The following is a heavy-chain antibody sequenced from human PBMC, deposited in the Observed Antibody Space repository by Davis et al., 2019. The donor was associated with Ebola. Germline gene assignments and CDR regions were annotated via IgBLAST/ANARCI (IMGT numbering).Heavy chain of an antibody. CDR2: INPHNGNT. V-gene: IGHV1-18*01. D-gene: IGHD1-1*01. Sequence: ASVKVSCKASGYSFTTYGMNWVRQATGQGLEWMGWINPHNGNTNYAPNVKGRVTMTTDTSTSTAYMEVGSLRSDDTAVYYCARAQLPTTSDHWGQGTLVTVSS. CDR1: GYSFTTYG. J-gene: IGHJ4*02. CDR3: ARAQLPTTSDH.